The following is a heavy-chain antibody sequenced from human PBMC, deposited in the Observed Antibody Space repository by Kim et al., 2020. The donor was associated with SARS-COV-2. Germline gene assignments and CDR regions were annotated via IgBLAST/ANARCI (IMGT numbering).Heavy chain of an antibody. CDR1: GFTFSSYS. D-gene: IGHD2-15*01. V-gene: IGHV3-21*01. Sequence: GSLRLSCAASGFTFSSYSMNWVRQAPGKGLEWVSSISSSSSYIYYADSVKGRFTISRDNAKNSLYLQMNSLRAEDTAVYYCARDSSDIVVVVAGGDFDYWGQGTLVTVSS. CDR3: ARDSSDIVVVVAGGDFDY. CDR2: ISSSSSYI. J-gene: IGHJ4*02.